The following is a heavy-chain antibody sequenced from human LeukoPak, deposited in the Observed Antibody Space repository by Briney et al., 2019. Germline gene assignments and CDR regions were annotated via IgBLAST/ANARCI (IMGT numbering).Heavy chain of an antibody. Sequence: KPSQTLSLTCTVSGGSISRGASDWGWIRQHPKRGLEWVGYINHSGRTYYNPSLGSRVTMSVDTSKNQFSLKLSSVTAADSAVYYFARAARQGFTMIVVPFFYFDLWGRGTLVTVSS. J-gene: IGHJ2*01. CDR1: GGSISRGASD. D-gene: IGHD3-22*01. CDR3: ARAARQGFTMIVVPFFYFDL. CDR2: INHSGRT. V-gene: IGHV4-31*03.